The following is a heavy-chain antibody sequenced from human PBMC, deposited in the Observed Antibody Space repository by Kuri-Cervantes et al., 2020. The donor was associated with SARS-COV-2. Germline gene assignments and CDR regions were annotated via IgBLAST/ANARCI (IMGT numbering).Heavy chain of an antibody. Sequence: SCTVSGGSISSSSYYWVWIRQPPGKGLEWIGSIYYSGSTYYNPSIKSRVTISVDTSKNQFSLKLSSVTAADTAVYYCARVNIELVLPTPQVYFYMDVWGKGTTVTVSS. CDR3: ARVNIELVLPTPQVYFYMDV. V-gene: IGHV4-39*07. D-gene: IGHD2/OR15-2a*01. CDR1: GGSISSSSYY. CDR2: IYYSGST. J-gene: IGHJ6*03.